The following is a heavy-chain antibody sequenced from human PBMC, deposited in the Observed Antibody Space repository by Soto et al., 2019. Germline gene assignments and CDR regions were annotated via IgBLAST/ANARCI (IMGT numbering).Heavy chain of an antibody. CDR2: IIPIFGTA. V-gene: IGHV1-69*01. CDR1: GGTFSSYA. Sequence: QVQLVQSGAEVKKPGSSVKVSCKASGGTFSSYAISWVRQAPGQGLEWMGGIIPIFGTANYAQKFQGRVRITADESTSTAYMELSSLRSEDTAVYYCASPPRGCSSTSCYIDYYYGMDVWGQGTTVTVSS. J-gene: IGHJ6*02. CDR3: ASPPRGCSSTSCYIDYYYGMDV. D-gene: IGHD2-2*02.